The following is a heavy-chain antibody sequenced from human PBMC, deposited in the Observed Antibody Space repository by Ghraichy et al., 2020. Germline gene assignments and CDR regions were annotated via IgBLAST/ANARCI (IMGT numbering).Heavy chain of an antibody. CDR1: GFTFSSYW. J-gene: IGHJ4*02. V-gene: IGHV3-7*01. CDR3: ARDFQDIVVVPAAIGY. D-gene: IGHD2-2*01. CDR2: IKQDGSEK. Sequence: GGSLRLSCAASGFTFSSYWMSWVRQAPGKGLEWVANIKQDGSEKYYVDSVKGRFTISRDNAKNSLYLQMNSLRAEDTAVYYCARDFQDIVVVPAAIGYWGQGSPVTVSP.